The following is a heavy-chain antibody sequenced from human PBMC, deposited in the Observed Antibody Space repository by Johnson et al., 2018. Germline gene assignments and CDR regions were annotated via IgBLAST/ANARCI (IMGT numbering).Heavy chain of an antibody. V-gene: IGHV3-73*01. CDR3: TRNRVVSFRSSEYYNGMDV. J-gene: IGHJ6*02. D-gene: IGHD4-23*01. CDR1: GFSFSVSD. CDR2: IRNEADPYAT. Sequence: VQLVESGGGLVQPGGSLKLSCATSGFSFSVSDMHWVRQASGKGLEWVARIRNEADPYATEYAASVKGRFIISRDASKNTAYLLRNSLKTEDTAVYHCTRNRVVSFRSSEYYNGMDVWGQGTPVTVSS.